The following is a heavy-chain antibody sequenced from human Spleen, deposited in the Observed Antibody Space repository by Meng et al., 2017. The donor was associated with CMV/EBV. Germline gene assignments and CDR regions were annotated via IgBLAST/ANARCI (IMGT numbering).Heavy chain of an antibody. CDR1: GFTCSSYS. V-gene: IGHV3-23*03. CDR3: AKSLFGGVVGPLFDN. Sequence: GGSLRLSCAASGFTCSSYSMNWVRQVPGKGLEWVSTVYSGGSSTYAADSVKGRFTIARDNSKNTLYLQMNSLRGEDTAIYYCAKSLFGGVVGPLFDNWGQGTLVTVSS. D-gene: IGHD2-2*01. J-gene: IGHJ4*02. CDR2: VYSGGSST.